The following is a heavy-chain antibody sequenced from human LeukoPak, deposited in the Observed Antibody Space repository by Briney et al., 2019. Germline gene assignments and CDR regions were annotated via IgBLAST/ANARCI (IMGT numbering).Heavy chain of an antibody. CDR2: INSDGSST. V-gene: IGHV3-74*01. CDR3: ARDGYNSSGYLFAY. Sequence: PGGSLRLSCAAFGFTFSSYWMHWVRQAPGKGLVWVSRINSDGSSTSYADSVKGRFTISRDNAKNTLYLQMNSLRAEDTAVYYCARDGYNSSGYLFAYWGQGTLVTASS. CDR1: GFTFSSYW. J-gene: IGHJ4*02. D-gene: IGHD3-22*01.